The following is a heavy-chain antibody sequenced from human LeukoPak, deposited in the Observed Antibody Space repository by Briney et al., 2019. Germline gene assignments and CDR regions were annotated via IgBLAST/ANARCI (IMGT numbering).Heavy chain of an antibody. J-gene: IGHJ6*02. V-gene: IGHV3-23*01. D-gene: IGHD2-2*01. CDR1: GFTFSSYA. CDR3: ARGRPPGSTNRGYYYYGMDV. CDR2: ISDSGGST. Sequence: GGSLRLSCAASGFTFSSYAMSWVRQAPGKGLEWVSAISDSGGSTYYADSVKGRFTISRDTAKNTLFLQMNNLRAEDTAVYYCARGRPPGSTNRGYYYYGMDVWGQGTTVTVSS.